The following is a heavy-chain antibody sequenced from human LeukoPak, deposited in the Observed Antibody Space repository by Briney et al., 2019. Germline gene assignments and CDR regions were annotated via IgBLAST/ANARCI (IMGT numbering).Heavy chain of an antibody. CDR1: GFTFSSYA. Sequence: PGGSLRLSCAASGFTFSSYAMSWVRQAPGKGLEWVSAISGSGGSTYYADSVKGRFTISRDNSKNTLYLQMNSLRAEDTAVYYCASLGVGAIYFDYWGQGTLVTVSS. D-gene: IGHD1-26*01. CDR2: ISGSGGST. CDR3: ASLGVGAIYFDY. J-gene: IGHJ4*02. V-gene: IGHV3-23*01.